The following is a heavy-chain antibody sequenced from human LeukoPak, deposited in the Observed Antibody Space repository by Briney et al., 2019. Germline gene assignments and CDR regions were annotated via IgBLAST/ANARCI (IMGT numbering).Heavy chain of an antibody. CDR2: VYYSGST. J-gene: IGHJ4*02. V-gene: IGHV4-59*08. CDR3: ARRSSSGWFFDC. CDR1: ADSISDYS. D-gene: IGHD6-19*01. Sequence: PSETLSLTCTVSADSISDYSWNWIRQPPGKGLEWIGYVYYSGSTKYNPSLQSQVTISVDSSKKHFSLKLSSVTAADTAVYYCARRSSSGWFFDCWGQGTLVTVSS.